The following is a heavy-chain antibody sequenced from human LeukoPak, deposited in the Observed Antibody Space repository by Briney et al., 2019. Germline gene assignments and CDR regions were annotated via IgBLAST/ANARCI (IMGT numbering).Heavy chain of an antibody. J-gene: IGHJ4*02. V-gene: IGHV3-53*01. D-gene: IGHD3-16*01. CDR1: GFTVSSYY. Sequence: PGGSLRLSCAASGFTVSSYYMNWVRQAPGKELEWVSVIYTGGGRYYADSVRGRFTISRDTSKNMVFLQMNSLRAEDTAVYYCAKERGGWVTFGGVHFDYWGQGTLVTVSS. CDR2: IYTGGGR. CDR3: AKERGGWVTFGGVHFDY.